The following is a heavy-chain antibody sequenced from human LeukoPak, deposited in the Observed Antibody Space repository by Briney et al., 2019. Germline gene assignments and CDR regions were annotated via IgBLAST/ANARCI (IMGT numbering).Heavy chain of an antibody. CDR2: IYYSGST. CDR1: GGSISSYY. V-gene: IGHV4-59*01. CDR3: AGAFPDSSRYIGPLDH. J-gene: IGHJ4*02. D-gene: IGHD3-22*01. Sequence: PSETLSLTCAVSGGSISSYYWSWIRQPPGKGLEFIGHIYYSGSTNYNPSPKSRVTISVDTFKKQFSLNLSSVTAADTAVYYCAGAFPDSSRYIGPLDHWGQGTLVTVSS.